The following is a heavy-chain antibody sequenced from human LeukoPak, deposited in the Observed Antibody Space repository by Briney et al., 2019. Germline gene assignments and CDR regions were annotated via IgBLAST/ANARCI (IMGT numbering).Heavy chain of an antibody. V-gene: IGHV3-7*01. Sequence: GGSLRLSCEGSAFIFSGHWMNWVRQTPGKGLEWVASIKEDGSERQYVDSVKGRFSISRDNAKNSLYLQMNSLRAEDTAVYYCASLLSGSNQINDYWGQGTLVTVSS. CDR2: IKEDGSER. CDR3: ASLLSGSNQINDY. D-gene: IGHD1-26*01. J-gene: IGHJ4*02. CDR1: AFIFSGHW.